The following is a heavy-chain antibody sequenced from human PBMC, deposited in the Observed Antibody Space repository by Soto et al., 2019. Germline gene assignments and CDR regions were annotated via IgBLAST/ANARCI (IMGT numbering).Heavy chain of an antibody. V-gene: IGHV6-1*01. CDR2: TSFRSKWYN. CDR1: GDSVSSNTAS. J-gene: IGHJ5*02. CDR3: AKGHNLGPKTGYAFDP. D-gene: IGHD5-12*01. Sequence: PAQTLSLTCAISGDSVSSNTASCNWIRQSPSRGLEWLGRTSFRSKWYNNYAVSVKSRIIINPDTSNNQFSLQLNSVTPEDTPVDFCAKGHNLGPKTGYAFDPWGQGIMVTVSS.